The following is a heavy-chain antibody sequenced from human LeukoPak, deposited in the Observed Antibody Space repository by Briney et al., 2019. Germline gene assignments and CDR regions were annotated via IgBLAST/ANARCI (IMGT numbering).Heavy chain of an antibody. D-gene: IGHD4/OR15-4a*01. CDR1: GFTFSSYA. J-gene: IGHJ4*02. V-gene: IGHV3-23*01. CDR2: ISGSGGST. Sequence: GGSLRLSCAASGFTFSSYAMSWVRQAPGKGLEWVSAISGSGGSTYHADSVKGRFTISRDNSKNTLYLQMNSLRAEDTAVYYCAKDNGAYDYYFECWGQGTLVXVSS. CDR3: AKDNGAYDYYFEC.